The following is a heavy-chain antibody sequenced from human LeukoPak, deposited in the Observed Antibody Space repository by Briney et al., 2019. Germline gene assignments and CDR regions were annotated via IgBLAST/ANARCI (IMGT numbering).Heavy chain of an antibody. V-gene: IGHV4-4*07. CDR2: IYTSGST. Sequence: PSETLSLTCTVSGGSISSYYWSWIRQPAGKGLEWIGRIYTSGSTNYNPSLKSRVTMSVDTSKNQFSLKLSSVTAADTAVYYCARDEREVVAASYNWFDPWGQGTLVTVSS. J-gene: IGHJ5*02. D-gene: IGHD2-15*01. CDR3: ARDEREVVAASYNWFDP. CDR1: GGSISSYY.